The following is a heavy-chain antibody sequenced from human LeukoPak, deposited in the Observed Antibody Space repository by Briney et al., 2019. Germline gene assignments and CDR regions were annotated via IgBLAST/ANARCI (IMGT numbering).Heavy chain of an antibody. CDR1: SGSISTSNYY. V-gene: IGHV4-39*01. D-gene: IGHD6-13*01. CDR2: IFYSGST. Sequence: PSETLSLTCTVSSGSISTSNYYWGWVRQPPGKALEWIGNIFYSGSTYYSPSLKSRVTISVDTSKNQFSLKLRSVTAADTAVYYCARIAAAGTGWGQGTLVTVSS. J-gene: IGHJ4*02. CDR3: ARIAAAGTG.